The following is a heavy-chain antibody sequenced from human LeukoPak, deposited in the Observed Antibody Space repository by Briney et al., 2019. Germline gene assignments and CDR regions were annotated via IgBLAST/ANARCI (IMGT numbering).Heavy chain of an antibody. CDR1: GYSFTSYW. CDR2: IYPGDSDT. D-gene: IGHD2-8*01. V-gene: IGHV5-51*01. CDR3: ARLEVLMAQNWFDP. Sequence: GESLKISCKGSGYSFTSYWIGWVRQMPGKGLERMGIIYPGDSDTRYSPSFQGQVTISADKSISTAYLQWSSLNASDTAMYYCARLEVLMAQNWFDPWGQGTLVTVSS. J-gene: IGHJ5*02.